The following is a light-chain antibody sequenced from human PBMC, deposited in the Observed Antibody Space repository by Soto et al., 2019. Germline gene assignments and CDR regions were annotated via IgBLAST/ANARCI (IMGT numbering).Light chain of an antibody. CDR1: QSVSSY. J-gene: IGKJ4*01. Sequence: EIVLTQSPATLSLSPGERATLSCRASQSVSSYLAWYQQKPGQAPRLLIYDASNRATGIPARFSGSGSGTDFTLTISSLXPEDFAVYYCQQRSNWPPLTFGGGTKVEIK. CDR3: QQRSNWPPLT. CDR2: DAS. V-gene: IGKV3-11*01.